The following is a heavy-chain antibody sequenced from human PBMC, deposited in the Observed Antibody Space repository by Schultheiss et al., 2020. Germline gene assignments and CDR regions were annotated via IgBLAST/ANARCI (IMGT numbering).Heavy chain of an antibody. V-gene: IGHV4-38-2*02. J-gene: IGHJ4*02. D-gene: IGHD3-10*01. CDR2: INHSGST. CDR1: GYSISSGYY. Sequence: SQTLSLTCTVSGYSISSGYYWGWIRQPPGKGLEWIGEINHSGSTNYNPSLKSRVTISVDTSKNQFSLKLSSVTAADTAVYYCARRSDYGSGSLLFDYWGQGTLVTVSS. CDR3: ARRSDYGSGSLLFDY.